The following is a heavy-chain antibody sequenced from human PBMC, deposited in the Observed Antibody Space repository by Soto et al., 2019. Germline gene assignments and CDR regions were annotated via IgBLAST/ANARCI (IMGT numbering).Heavy chain of an antibody. Sequence: XGSLRLSCSAAGFTFSSDAMSWVRQAPGRGLEWVSAISGSGGSTYYANSVKGRFTNSSDNSKNTLYLQMNSLRAEDTAVYYCAKSHEFGVVILYYFDYWGQGTLVTVSS. V-gene: IGHV3-23*01. CDR3: AKSHEFGVVILYYFDY. D-gene: IGHD3-3*01. CDR1: GFTFSSDA. CDR2: ISGSGGST. J-gene: IGHJ4*02.